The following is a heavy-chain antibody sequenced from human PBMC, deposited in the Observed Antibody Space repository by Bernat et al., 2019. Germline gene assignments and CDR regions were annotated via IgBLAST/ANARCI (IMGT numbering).Heavy chain of an antibody. V-gene: IGHV3-7*05. CDR3: VGPIVYRYGRFYPDY. Sequence: EVQLVESGGGLVQPGGSLRLSCVASGFIFSSYWMSWVRQAPGKGLEWVANIKQDGSEKYYVDSVKGRFTNSRDNAKNFLFLQMNRLRAEDTAVYYCVGPIVYRYGRFYPDYWGQGTLVTVSS. D-gene: IGHD5-18*01. CDR2: IKQDGSEK. J-gene: IGHJ4*02. CDR1: GFIFSSYW.